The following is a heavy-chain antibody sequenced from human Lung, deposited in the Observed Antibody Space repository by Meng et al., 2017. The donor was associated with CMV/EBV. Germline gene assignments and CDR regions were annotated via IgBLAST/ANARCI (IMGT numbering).Heavy chain of an antibody. D-gene: IGHD3-9*01. CDR3: ARAHDMLIGSGRFDP. Sequence: FSGGTPSNADWGWIRQGAGKGIEWIVEIQDSGSRNYNPSRRSRVTISIDTSKNQFTLKLNSVTAADTAVYFCARAHDMLIGSGRFDPWGQGTLVTVSS. J-gene: IGHJ5*02. CDR1: GGTPSNAD. CDR2: IQDSGSR. V-gene: IGHV4-34*01.